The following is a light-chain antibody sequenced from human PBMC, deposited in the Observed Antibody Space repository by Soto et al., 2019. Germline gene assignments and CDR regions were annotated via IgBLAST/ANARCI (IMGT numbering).Light chain of an antibody. CDR3: ATWDRSLSVYVL. J-gene: IGLJ2*01. CDR2: DNN. V-gene: IGLV1-51*01. CDR1: SSNVGSNY. Sequence: QSLLTQPPSVSAAPGQKVTISCSGSSSNVGSNYVSWYQQLPGTAPKLLIYDNNKRPSGIPDRFSGSKSGTSATLDITGLQTGDEADYYCATWDRSLSVYVLFGGGTKVTVL.